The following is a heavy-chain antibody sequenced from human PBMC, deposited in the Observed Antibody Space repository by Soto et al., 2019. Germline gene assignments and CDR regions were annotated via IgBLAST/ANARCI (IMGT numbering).Heavy chain of an antibody. CDR2: INGYNGKA. J-gene: IGHJ4*02. CDR3: VRWDGFFGAGGVD. V-gene: IGHV1-18*01. Sequence: QVQLVQSVTELRKPGASVKLSCKASGYIFTKYYIAWVRQAPGHGLEWMGMINGYNGKANYGQDFRGRVIMTTDTSTNTADMDLSSLTSDDTGVYYCVRWDGFFGAGGVDWGQGTLVTVSS. CDR1: GYIFTKYY. D-gene: IGHD3-16*01.